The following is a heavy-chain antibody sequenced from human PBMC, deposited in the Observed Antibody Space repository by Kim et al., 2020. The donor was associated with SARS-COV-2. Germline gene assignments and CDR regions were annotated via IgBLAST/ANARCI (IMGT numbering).Heavy chain of an antibody. CDR1: ALTFSDYA. CDR3: AKDRRGSGSYFGGYYYYGMDV. Sequence: GGSLRLSCAASALTFSDYAMNWVRQTPGKGLEWISTISGGGGYTYYADSVKGHFTISRDNSKNTLYLQMNSLRAEDTAVYYCAKDRRGSGSYFGGYYYYGMDVWGQGTTVTVSS. V-gene: IGHV3-23*01. J-gene: IGHJ6*02. CDR2: ISGGGGYT. D-gene: IGHD3-10*01.